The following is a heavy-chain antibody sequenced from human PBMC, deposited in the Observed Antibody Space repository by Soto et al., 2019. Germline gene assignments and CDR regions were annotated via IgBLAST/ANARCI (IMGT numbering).Heavy chain of an antibody. CDR2: IKTTADSYPT. CDR3: ARVFDGWKGAFYI. V-gene: IGHV3-72*01. J-gene: IGHJ3*02. D-gene: IGHD1-1*01. CDR1: GFTFSDHY. Sequence: EVQLVESGGGLVQPGGSLRLSCAASGFTFSDHYMDWVRQAPGKGLEWVGRIKTTADSYPTEYAASVKGRFTISGDASKNSLYLQMNSLKTEDTAVYYCARVFDGWKGAFYIWGQGTMVTVSS.